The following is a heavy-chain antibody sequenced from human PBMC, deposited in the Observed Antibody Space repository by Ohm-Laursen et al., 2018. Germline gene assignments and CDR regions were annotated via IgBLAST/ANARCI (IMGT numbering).Heavy chain of an antibody. J-gene: IGHJ2*01. CDR3: ARDFWARYFDL. Sequence: ASVKVSCKASGYNFTSHYIHWVRQAPGQGLEWMGMINPSGGSTSYPQKFQGGVTMTRDTSTSTIYLELNSLRSEDTAAYYCARDFWARYFDLWGRGTLVVVSS. CDR1: GYNFTSHY. CDR2: INPSGGST. D-gene: IGHD3-3*01. V-gene: IGHV1-46*01.